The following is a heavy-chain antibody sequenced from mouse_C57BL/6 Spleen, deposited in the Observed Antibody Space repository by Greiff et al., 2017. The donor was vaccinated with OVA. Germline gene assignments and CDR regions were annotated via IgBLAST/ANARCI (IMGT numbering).Heavy chain of an antibody. CDR3: GGGGYYEDAMDY. J-gene: IGHJ4*01. CDR2: IWRGGST. D-gene: IGHD2-3*01. CDR1: GFSLTSYG. V-gene: IGHV2-5*01. Sequence: QVQLQQSGPGLVQPSQSLSITCTVSGFSLTSYGVHWVRQSPGKGLEWLGVIWRGGSTDYNAAFMSRLSITKENSKSQVFFKMNSLQADDTAIYYCGGGGYYEDAMDYWGQGTSVTVSS.